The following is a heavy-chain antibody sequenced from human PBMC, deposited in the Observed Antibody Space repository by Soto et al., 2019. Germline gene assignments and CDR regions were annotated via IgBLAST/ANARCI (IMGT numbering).Heavy chain of an antibody. CDR2: XGRXXDX. Sequence: GGSLRLSCEASGFSFSTYSMHWVRQAPGKRLEWVSSXGRXXDXXXXXSXXGRFTISRDNAKNSVSLQMNSLRDEDTAVYYCAREETAWPLAYGLDVWGQGTTVTVSS. D-gene: IGHD2-21*02. J-gene: IGHJ6*02. CDR3: AREETAWPLAYGLDV. CDR1: GFSFSTYS. V-gene: IGHV3-21*01.